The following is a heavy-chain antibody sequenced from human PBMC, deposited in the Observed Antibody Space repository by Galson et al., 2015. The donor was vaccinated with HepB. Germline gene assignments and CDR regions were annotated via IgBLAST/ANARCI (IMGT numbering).Heavy chain of an antibody. CDR2: IWYDGSHK. D-gene: IGHD3-10*01. CDR1: GFTSSTYG. V-gene: IGHV3-33*01. Sequence: SLRLSCAASGFTSSTYGMHWVRQAPGKGLEWVAVIWYDGSHKYYADSVKGRFTISRDNSNNTLYLQMNNLRAEDTAVYSCASAYGSGNYYPYYFDYWGQGALVTVSS. CDR3: ASAYGSGNYYPYYFDY. J-gene: IGHJ4*02.